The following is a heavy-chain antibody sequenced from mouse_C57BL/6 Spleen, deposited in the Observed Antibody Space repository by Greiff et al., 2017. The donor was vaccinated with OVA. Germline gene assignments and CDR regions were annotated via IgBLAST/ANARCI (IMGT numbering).Heavy chain of an antibody. V-gene: IGHV1-26*01. CDR2: INPNNGGT. D-gene: IGHD1-1*01. J-gene: IGHJ4*01. CDR3: ARSYYYGSSPYAMDY. CDR1: GYTFTDYY. Sequence: VQLQQSGPELVKPGASVKISCKASGYTFTDYYMNWVKQSHGKSLEWIGDINPNNGGTSYNQKFKGKATLTVDKSSSTAYMELRSLTSEDSAVYDCARSYYYGSSPYAMDYWGQGTSVTVSS.